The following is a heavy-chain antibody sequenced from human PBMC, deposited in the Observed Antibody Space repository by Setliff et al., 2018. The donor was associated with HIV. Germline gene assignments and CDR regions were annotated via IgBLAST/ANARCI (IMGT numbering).Heavy chain of an antibody. CDR1: GGSISGYH. CDR2: IYTSRGT. CDR3: ARSPSYRSSWEYYFDY. J-gene: IGHJ4*02. V-gene: IGHV4-4*09. D-gene: IGHD6-13*01. Sequence: SETLSLTCTVSGGSISGYHWNWLRQTPGKGLEWIGYIYTSRGTNYNHSLRTRVSISVDTSNQFSLKLNSVTAADAAVYYCARSPSYRSSWEYYFDYWGQGILVTVSS.